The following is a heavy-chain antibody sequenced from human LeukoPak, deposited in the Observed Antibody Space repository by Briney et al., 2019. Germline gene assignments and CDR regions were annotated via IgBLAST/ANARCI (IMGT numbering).Heavy chain of an antibody. CDR3: ARDRNQLLPIDY. V-gene: IGHV1-18*01. Sequence: ASVNVSCKASGYTFTSYGISWVRQAPGQGLECMGWISAYNGNTNYAQKLQGRVTMTTDTSTSTAYMELRSLRSDDTAVYYCARDRNQLLPIDYWGQGTLVTVSS. CDR2: ISAYNGNT. CDR1: GYTFTSYG. J-gene: IGHJ4*02. D-gene: IGHD2-2*01.